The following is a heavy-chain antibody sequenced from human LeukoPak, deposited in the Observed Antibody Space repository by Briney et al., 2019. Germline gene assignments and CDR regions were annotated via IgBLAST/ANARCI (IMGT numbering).Heavy chain of an antibody. J-gene: IGHJ4*02. CDR3: ARAALDSSGYRFDS. Sequence: SETLSLTCTVSGASITRSTYYWGWIRQPPGKGLEWIGCIYYSGSTYYNPSLKSRVTLSIDTSKSQFSLRLSSGTAADTAVYHCARAALDSSGYRFDSWGQGTLVTVSS. D-gene: IGHD5-18*01. V-gene: IGHV4-39*07. CDR1: GASITRSTYY. CDR2: IYYSGST.